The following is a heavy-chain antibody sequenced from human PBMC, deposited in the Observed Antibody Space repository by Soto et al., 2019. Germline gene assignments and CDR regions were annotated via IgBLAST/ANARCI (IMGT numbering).Heavy chain of an antibody. Sequence: ASVKVSCKASGYTFTSYAMHWVRQAPGQRLEWMGWINAGNGNTKYSQKFQGRVTITRHTSASTAYMELSSLRSEDTAVYYCARGSITMVRGVIIARPYYYYGMDVWGEGTTVTVSS. D-gene: IGHD3-10*01. CDR3: ARGSITMVRGVIIARPYYYYGMDV. CDR1: GYTFTSYA. V-gene: IGHV1-3*01. J-gene: IGHJ6*04. CDR2: INAGNGNT.